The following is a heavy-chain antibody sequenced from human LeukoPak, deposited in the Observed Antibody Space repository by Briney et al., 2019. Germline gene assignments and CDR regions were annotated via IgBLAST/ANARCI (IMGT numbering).Heavy chain of an antibody. CDR3: AKSSPEFDY. CDR1: GFTFSSYA. Sequence: GRSLRLSCAASGFTFSSYAMHWVRQAPGKGLEWVAVISSDGSNKYYADSVKGRFTISRDNSKNTLYLQTNSLRAEDTAVYYCAKSSPEFDYWGQGTLVTVSS. CDR2: ISSDGSNK. V-gene: IGHV3-30-3*02. D-gene: IGHD1-14*01. J-gene: IGHJ4*02.